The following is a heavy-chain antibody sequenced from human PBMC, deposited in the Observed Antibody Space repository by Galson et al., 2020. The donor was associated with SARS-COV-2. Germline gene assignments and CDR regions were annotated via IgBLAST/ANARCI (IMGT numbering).Heavy chain of an antibody. CDR3: ARLSYYSSSWYFDY. D-gene: IGHD6-13*01. V-gene: IGHV3-7*03. Sequence: GGSLRLSCTASGFTFSSYWMSWVRQAPGKGLEWVANIKQDGSEKYYVDSVKGRFTISRDNAKNSLYLQMNSLRAEDTAVYYCARLSYYSSSWYFDYWGQGTLVTVSS. CDR2: IKQDGSEK. CDR1: GFTFSSYW. J-gene: IGHJ4*02.